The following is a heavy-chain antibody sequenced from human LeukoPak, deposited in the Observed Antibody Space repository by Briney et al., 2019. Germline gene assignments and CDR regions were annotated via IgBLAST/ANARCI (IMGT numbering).Heavy chain of an antibody. CDR3: ARFYYDFWSGYDQAVLGRYGMDV. J-gene: IGHJ6*02. D-gene: IGHD3-3*01. V-gene: IGHV4-34*01. CDR2: INHSGST. Sequence: SETLPLTCAVYGGSFSGYYWSWIRHPPGKGLEWIGEINHSGSTNYNPSLKSGVTISVDTSKSQFSLKLSSVTAADTAVYYCARFYYDFWSGYDQAVLGRYGMDVWGQGTTVTVSS. CDR1: GGSFSGYY.